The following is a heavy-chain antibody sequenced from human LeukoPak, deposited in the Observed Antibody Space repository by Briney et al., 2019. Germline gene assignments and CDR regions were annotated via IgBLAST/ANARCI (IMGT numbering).Heavy chain of an antibody. J-gene: IGHJ6*03. D-gene: IGHD1-26*01. Sequence: ASVKVSCKASGYTFTDYYMHWVQQAPGKGLEWMGLVDPEDGETIYAEKFQGRVTITADTSTDTAYMELSSLRSEDTAVYYCATDGPPSGSYFGEGYYYMDVWGKGTTVTVSS. V-gene: IGHV1-69-2*01. CDR3: ATDGPPSGSYFGEGYYYMDV. CDR2: VDPEDGET. CDR1: GYTFTDYY.